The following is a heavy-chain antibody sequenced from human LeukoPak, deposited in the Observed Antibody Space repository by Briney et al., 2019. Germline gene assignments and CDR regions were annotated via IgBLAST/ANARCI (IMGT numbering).Heavy chain of an antibody. V-gene: IGHV3-48*02. D-gene: IGHD3-10*01. CDR1: GFTFDTYS. CDR2: ISSSSDAI. J-gene: IGHJ4*02. Sequence: GGSLRLSCAASGFTFDTYSMTWVRQAPGKGLEWLSYISSSSDAIWYADSVKGRFTVSRDNAKNSLYLHMNSLRDEDTAVYYCARENWFKFDYWGQGSLVTVSS. CDR3: ARENWFKFDY.